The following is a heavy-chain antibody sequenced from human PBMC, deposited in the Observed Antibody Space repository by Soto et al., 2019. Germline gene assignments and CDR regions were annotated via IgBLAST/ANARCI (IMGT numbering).Heavy chain of an antibody. Sequence: LRLSCAASGFTFSSYGMHWVRQAPGKGLEWVAVISYDGSNKYYADSVKGRFTISRDNSKNTLYLQMNSLRAEDTAVYYCARDHYYYGMDVWGQGTTVTVSS. CDR2: ISYDGSNK. CDR1: GFTFSSYG. J-gene: IGHJ6*02. V-gene: IGHV3-30*03. CDR3: ARDHYYYGMDV.